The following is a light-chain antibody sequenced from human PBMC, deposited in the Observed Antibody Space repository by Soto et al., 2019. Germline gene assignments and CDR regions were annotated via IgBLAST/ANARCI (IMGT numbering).Light chain of an antibody. J-gene: IGLJ1*01. Sequence: QSVLTQPPSVSGAPGQRVTISCTGSSSNIGAGYAVHWYQQLPGTAPKLLIYGNSNRPSGVPDRFSGFKSGTSASLAITGLQAEDEADYYCQSYDSSLSGFYVFGTGTKLTVL. CDR2: GNS. CDR1: SSNIGAGYA. V-gene: IGLV1-40*01. CDR3: QSYDSSLSGFYV.